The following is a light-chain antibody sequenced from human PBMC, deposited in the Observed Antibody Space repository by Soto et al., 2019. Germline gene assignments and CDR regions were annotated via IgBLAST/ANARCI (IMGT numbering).Light chain of an antibody. Sequence: ENVLTQSPGTVSLSRGERVPVSCRTSQSAPSSNLAWYQQKPGQAPRLLIYGASSRATGIPDRFSGSGSGTDFTLTVSRLEPEDFAVYFCQHYGTFGPGTKVDIK. CDR1: QSAPSSN. CDR3: QHYGT. J-gene: IGKJ3*01. V-gene: IGKV3-20*01. CDR2: GAS.